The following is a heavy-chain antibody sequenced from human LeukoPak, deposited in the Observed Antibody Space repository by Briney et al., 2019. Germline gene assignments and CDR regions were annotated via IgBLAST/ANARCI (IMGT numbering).Heavy chain of an antibody. CDR2: IYYSGST. CDR3: ARGHSGYDRELYYYYHGMDV. J-gene: IGHJ6*02. CDR1: GGSISSGDYY. V-gene: IGHV4-30-4*01. Sequence: SQTLSLTCTVSGGSISSGDYYWSWIRQPPGKGLEWIGYIYYSGSTYYNPSLKSRVTISVDTSKNQFSLKLSSVTAADTAVYYCARGHSGYDRELYYYYHGMDVWGQGTTVTVSS. D-gene: IGHD5-12*01.